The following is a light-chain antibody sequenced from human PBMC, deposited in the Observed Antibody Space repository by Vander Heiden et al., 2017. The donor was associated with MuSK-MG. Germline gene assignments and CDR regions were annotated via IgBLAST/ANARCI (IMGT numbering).Light chain of an antibody. CDR3: CSYAGSSTFWV. CDR2: DVS. V-gene: IGLV2-23*02. Sequence: QSALTQTASVSGSPGQSITISCTGTSRDVGSYNFVSWYQQHPGKAPKLMIYDVSKRPSGVSNRFSGSKSGNTASLIISGLQAEDEADYYCCSYAGSSTFWVFGGGTKLTVL. J-gene: IGLJ2*01. CDR1: SRDVGSYNF.